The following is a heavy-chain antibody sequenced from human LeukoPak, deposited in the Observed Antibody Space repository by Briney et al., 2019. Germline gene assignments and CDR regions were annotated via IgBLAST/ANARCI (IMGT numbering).Heavy chain of an antibody. Sequence: ASVKVSCKASGYTFTSYDINWVRQATGQGLEWMGWMNPNIGNTVYAQKFQGRVTMTRNTSTSTAYMELSSLRSEDTAVYYCARDRLRWPKIDYWGQGSLVTVSS. D-gene: IGHD4-23*01. CDR2: MNPNIGNT. J-gene: IGHJ4*02. CDR3: ARDRLRWPKIDY. V-gene: IGHV1-8*01. CDR1: GYTFTSYD.